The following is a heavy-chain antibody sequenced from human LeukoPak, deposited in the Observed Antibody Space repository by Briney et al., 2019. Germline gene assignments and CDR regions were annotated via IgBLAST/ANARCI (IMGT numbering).Heavy chain of an antibody. CDR1: GFTFSSYW. D-gene: IGHD6-19*01. V-gene: IGHV3-7*01. CDR2: IKQDGSEK. Sequence: GGSLRLSCAASGFTFSSYWMSWVRQAPGKGLEWVANIKQDGSEKYYVDSVKGRFTISRDNAKNSLYLQMNSLRAEDTAVYYCARVGAGIAVTGTLLIWYFDLWGRGTLVTVSS. CDR3: ARVGAGIAVTGTLLIWYFDL. J-gene: IGHJ2*01.